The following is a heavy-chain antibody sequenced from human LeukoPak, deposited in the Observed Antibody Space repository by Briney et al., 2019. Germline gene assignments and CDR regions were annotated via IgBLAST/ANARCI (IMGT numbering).Heavy chain of an antibody. V-gene: IGHV4-34*01. Sequence: SETLSLTCAVYSRSFNGYYWNWIRQSPGKGLEWIGEIDHTGSTSYNPSLKSRVTISVDTSKNQFSLKLSSVTAADTAVYYCARGIVVVAQLGYYYYYMDVWGKGTTVTISS. CDR3: ARGIVVVAQLGYYYYYMDV. J-gene: IGHJ6*03. D-gene: IGHD2-15*01. CDR2: IDHTGST. CDR1: SRSFNGYY.